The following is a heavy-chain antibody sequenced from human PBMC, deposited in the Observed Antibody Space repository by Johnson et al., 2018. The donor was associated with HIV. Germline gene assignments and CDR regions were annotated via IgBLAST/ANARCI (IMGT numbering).Heavy chain of an antibody. CDR1: GFTFDDYG. CDR3: ARDPLLHGSTFDM. D-gene: IGHD3-10*01. V-gene: IGHV3-74*01. J-gene: IGHJ3*02. CDR2: INSEGSST. Sequence: VQLVESGGGVVWPGGSLRLSCAASGFTFDDYGMSWVRQAPGNGLVWVSHINSEGSSTTYADSVKGRFTISRDNAKNTLYLQMNSLRAEDTAVYYCARDPLLHGSTFDMWGPGTMVTVSS.